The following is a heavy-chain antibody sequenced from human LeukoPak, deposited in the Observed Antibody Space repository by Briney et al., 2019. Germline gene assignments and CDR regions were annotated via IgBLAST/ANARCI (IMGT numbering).Heavy chain of an antibody. D-gene: IGHD3-10*01. CDR3: VRETITHHFDH. J-gene: IGHJ4*02. CDR1: GGSFSGYY. V-gene: IGHV4-34*01. CDR2: INHSGST. Sequence: MSSETLSLTCAVYGGSFSGYYWSWIRQPPGKGLEWIGEINHSGSTNYNPSLKSRVTISVDTSKNQFSLKLSSVTAADTAVYYCVRETITHHFDHWGQGTLVTVSS.